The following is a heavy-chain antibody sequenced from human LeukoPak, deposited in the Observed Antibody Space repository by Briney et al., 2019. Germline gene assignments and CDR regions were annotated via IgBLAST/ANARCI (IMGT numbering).Heavy chain of an antibody. CDR2: FDPEDGET. D-gene: IGHD6-19*01. J-gene: IGHJ5*02. CDR1: GYTLTELS. V-gene: IGHV1-24*01. CDR3: ASSWGSSGWYSWFDP. Sequence: GASVKVSCKVSGYTLTELSMHWVRQAPGEGLEWMGGFDPEDGETIYAQKFQGRVTMTEDTSTDTAYMEVSSLRSEDTAVYYCASSWGSSGWYSWFDPWGQGTLVTVSS.